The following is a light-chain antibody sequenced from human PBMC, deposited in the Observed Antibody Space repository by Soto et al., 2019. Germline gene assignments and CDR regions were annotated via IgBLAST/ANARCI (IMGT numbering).Light chain of an antibody. CDR3: QQYGSSSWT. CDR2: GAS. Sequence: EIVLTQSPGTLSLSPGERATLSCRASQSVSSSYLAWYQQKPGQAPRLLIYGASSRATGISDRFSGSGSGTDFTLTISRLEPEDFAVYYCQQYGSSSWTVGPGTNVDSK. V-gene: IGKV3-20*01. J-gene: IGKJ1*01. CDR1: QSVSSSY.